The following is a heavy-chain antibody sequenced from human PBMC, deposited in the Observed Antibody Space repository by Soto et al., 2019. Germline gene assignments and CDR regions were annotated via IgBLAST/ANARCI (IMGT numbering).Heavy chain of an antibody. CDR1: GFTFSTYA. J-gene: IGHJ4*02. D-gene: IGHD4-17*01. V-gene: IGHV3-30-3*01. CDR3: AAAYGDYHSRFDY. CDR2: ISYAGSRK. Sequence: QVQLVESGGGVVQPGRSLRLSCAASGFTFSTYAMHWVRQAPGKGLEWMAVISYAGSRKYYADSVKGRFTISRDNSKTTLYLQMNSLRAEDTAVYYCAAAYGDYHSRFDYRGQGTLVTVSS.